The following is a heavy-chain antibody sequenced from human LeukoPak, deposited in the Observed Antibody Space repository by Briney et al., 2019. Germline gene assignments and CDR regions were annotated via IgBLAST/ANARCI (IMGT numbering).Heavy chain of an antibody. J-gene: IGHJ3*02. CDR3: ARDPFPMIVVPWHAFDI. CDR1: GFTFSTSW. V-gene: IGHV3-7*01. Sequence: GGSLRLSCAASGFTFSTSWMNWVRQAPGKGLEWVASINPDGSEKYSVDSVKGRFTISRDNSKNTLYLQMGSLRAEDMAVYYCARDPFPMIVVPWHAFDIWGQGTMVTVSS. CDR2: INPDGSEK. D-gene: IGHD3-22*01.